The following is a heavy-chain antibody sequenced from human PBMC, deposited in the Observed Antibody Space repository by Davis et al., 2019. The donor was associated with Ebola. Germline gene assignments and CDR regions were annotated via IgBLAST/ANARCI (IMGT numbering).Heavy chain of an antibody. CDR2: IIPIFGTA. D-gene: IGHD3-16*02. CDR1: GGTFSSYA. CDR3: ARDYDYVWGSYRYGMVSADAFDI. J-gene: IGHJ3*02. V-gene: IGHV1-69*13. Sequence: SVKVSCKASGGTFSSYAISWVRQAPGQGLEWMGGIIPIFGTANYAQKFQGRVTITADESTSTAYMELRSLRSDDTAVYYCARDYDYVWGSYRYGMVSADAFDIWGQGTMVTVSS.